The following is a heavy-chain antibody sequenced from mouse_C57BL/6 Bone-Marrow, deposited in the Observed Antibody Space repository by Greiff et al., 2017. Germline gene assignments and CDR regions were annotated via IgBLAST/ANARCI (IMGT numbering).Heavy chain of an antibody. CDR2: IQPNSGST. V-gene: IGHV1-64*01. D-gene: IGHD1-1*01. CDR3: ARRGYYGSNYLIDY. Sequence: VQLQQSGAELVKPGASVKLSCKASGYTFTSYWMHWVTQRPGQGLEWIGMIQPNSGSTNYNEKFKSKATLTVDKSSSTAYMQLSILTSEDSEVFYCARRGYYGSNYLIDYWRQGTAVTVSS. J-gene: IGHJ4*01. CDR1: GYTFTSYW.